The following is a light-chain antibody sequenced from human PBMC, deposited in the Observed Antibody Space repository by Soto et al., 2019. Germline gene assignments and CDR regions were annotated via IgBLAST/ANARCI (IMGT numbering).Light chain of an antibody. CDR2: DVS. V-gene: IGLV2-14*01. CDR1: STDVGGCNY. Sequence: QSALTQPASVSGSPGQSITISCTGTSTDVGGCNYVSWYQQHPGKAPKLMIYDVSNRPSGVSDRFSGSKSGNMASLTSSSLQSEDDIVYHCRRFTSSKTGVFGVGIKVTVL. J-gene: IGLJ1*01. CDR3: RRFTSSKTGV.